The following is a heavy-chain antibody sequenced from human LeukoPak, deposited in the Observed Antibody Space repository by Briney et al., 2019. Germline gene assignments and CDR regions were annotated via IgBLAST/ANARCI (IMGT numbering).Heavy chain of an antibody. V-gene: IGHV3-11*01. D-gene: IGHD6-6*01. J-gene: IGHJ5*02. CDR1: GFPFSDYY. CDR3: ARGFSRRTSPALVPSFDL. CDR2: INSDSTTI. Sequence: PGGSLRLSCAASGFPFSDYYMSWIRQAPGKGLEWVSYINSDSTTIYYADSVKGRFTISKDNAKKSLFLQMNSLRAEDTAVYYCARGFSRRTSPALVPSFDLWGQGTLVTVSS.